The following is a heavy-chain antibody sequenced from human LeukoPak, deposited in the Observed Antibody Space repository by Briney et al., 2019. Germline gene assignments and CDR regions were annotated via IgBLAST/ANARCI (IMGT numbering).Heavy chain of an antibody. CDR3: ARGSDVLRYFDWLQSPSPNYSYGMDV. J-gene: IGHJ6*02. D-gene: IGHD3-9*01. CDR1: GYTFTSYG. CDR2: ISAYNGNT. Sequence: ASVKVSCKASGYTFTSYGISWVRQAPGQGVEWMGGISAYNGNTNYAEKLQGRVTITTEPYTSTAYMALRSLSYDDTAVYYCARGSDVLRYFDWLQSPSPNYSYGMDVWGQGTTVTVSS. V-gene: IGHV1-18*01.